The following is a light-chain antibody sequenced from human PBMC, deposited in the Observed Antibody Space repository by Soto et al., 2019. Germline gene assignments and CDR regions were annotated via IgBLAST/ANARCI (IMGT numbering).Light chain of an antibody. CDR2: GAF. Sequence: DIQMTQSPSSLSASVGDRVTITCRASQGISNSLAWYQQKPGKVPKLLIYGAFTLQSGVPSRFSGSGSGTDFTLTISSLQPEDVATYYCQNYHGVLRGFTFGPGTKVDIK. V-gene: IGKV1-27*01. CDR1: QGISNS. CDR3: QNYHGVLRGFT. J-gene: IGKJ3*01.